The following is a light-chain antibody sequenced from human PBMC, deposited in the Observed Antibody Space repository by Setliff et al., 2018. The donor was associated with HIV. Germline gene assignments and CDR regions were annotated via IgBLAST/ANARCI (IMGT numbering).Light chain of an antibody. J-gene: IGLJ1*01. CDR1: SSDVGTYNF. CDR3: CSSAGTYTYV. CDR2: DVT. Sequence: LPQPRSVSGSPGQSVTISCSGFSSDVGTYNFVSWYQQHPGKAPKLMIYDVTKRPSGVPDRFSGSRSANTASLTISGLQAEDEADYYCCSSAGTYTYVFGTGTKVTVL. V-gene: IGLV2-11*01.